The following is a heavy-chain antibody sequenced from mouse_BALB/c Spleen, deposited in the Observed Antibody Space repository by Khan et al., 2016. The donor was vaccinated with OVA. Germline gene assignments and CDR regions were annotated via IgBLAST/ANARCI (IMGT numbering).Heavy chain of an antibody. CDR2: LNTYTGEP. Sequence: QIQLVQSGPELQKPGETVKISCKTSGYTFTNFGMNWVKQAPGKGLEWMGWLNTYTGEPSYADDFKGRFALSLETSDSTAYLQINNLKNEDTATNFCARPHYVSYTMAYWGQGTSVTVSS. D-gene: IGHD1-1*01. CDR3: ARPHYVSYTMAY. CDR1: GYTFTNFG. J-gene: IGHJ4*01. V-gene: IGHV9-3-1*01.